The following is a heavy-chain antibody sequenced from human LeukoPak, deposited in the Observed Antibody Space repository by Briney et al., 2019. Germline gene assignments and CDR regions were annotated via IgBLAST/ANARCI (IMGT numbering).Heavy chain of an antibody. Sequence: GGSLRLSCAASGFTFDDYGMSWVRQAPGKGLEWVSGINWNGGSTGYADSVKGRFTISRDNAKNTLYLQMNSLRAEDTAVYYCAKGGTMIVVVTPFDYWGQGTLVTVSS. D-gene: IGHD3-22*01. CDR3: AKGGTMIVVVTPFDY. J-gene: IGHJ4*02. V-gene: IGHV3-20*04. CDR1: GFTFDDYG. CDR2: INWNGGST.